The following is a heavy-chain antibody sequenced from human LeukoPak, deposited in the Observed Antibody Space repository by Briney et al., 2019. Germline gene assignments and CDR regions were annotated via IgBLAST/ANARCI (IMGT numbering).Heavy chain of an antibody. J-gene: IGHJ4*02. V-gene: IGHV3-48*02. CDR2: ITSSSTSI. CDR3: ATSGNYYLKY. D-gene: IGHD1-26*01. CDR1: GFTFSTYN. Sequence: GGSLRLSCAASGFTFSTYNMNWVRQAPGKGLEWVSHITSSSTSIYYADSVKGRFTISRDNAKNALSLQMNSLRDEDTAVYYCATSGNYYLKYWGQGTLVTVSS.